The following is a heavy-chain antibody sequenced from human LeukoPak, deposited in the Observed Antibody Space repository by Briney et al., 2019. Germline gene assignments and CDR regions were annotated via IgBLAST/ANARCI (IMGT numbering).Heavy chain of an antibody. CDR3: ARGSAGHGGNFDY. V-gene: IGHV4-59*01. CDR1: GGSFSGYY. Sequence: SETLSLTCAVYGGSFSGYYWSWIRQPPGKGLEWIGYVYYSGSISYNPSLKSRVTISVDTSKNQFSLKVNSVTAADTAVYYCARGSAGHGGNFDYWGQGTLVTVSS. D-gene: IGHD6-13*01. J-gene: IGHJ4*02. CDR2: VYYSGSI.